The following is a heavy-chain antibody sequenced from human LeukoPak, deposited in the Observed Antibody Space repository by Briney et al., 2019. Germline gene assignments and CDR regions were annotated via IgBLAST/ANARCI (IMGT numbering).Heavy chain of an antibody. Sequence: PGGSLRLSRAASGFTFSGSAMHWVRQASGKGLEWVGRIRSKANSYATAYAASVKGRFTISRDDSKNTAYLQMNSLRAEDTAVYYCAKVELRGQWLADYWGQGTLVTVSS. V-gene: IGHV3-73*01. D-gene: IGHD6-19*01. CDR3: AKVELRGQWLADY. J-gene: IGHJ4*02. CDR1: GFTFSGSA. CDR2: IRSKANSYAT.